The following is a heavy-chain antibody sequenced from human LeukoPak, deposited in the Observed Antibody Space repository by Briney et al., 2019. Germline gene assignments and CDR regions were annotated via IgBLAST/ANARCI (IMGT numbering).Heavy chain of an antibody. CDR2: IYASGTT. CDR3: ARVAAAGACDV. Sequence: SETLSLTCTVSGGSISTYYWTWNRQPAGKGLEWIGRIYASGTTEYNPSLKRRVTMSVDTSKNQFSLKVNSVTAPDTAVYYCARVAAAGACDVWGQGTMVTVSS. D-gene: IGHD6-13*01. CDR1: GGSISTYY. V-gene: IGHV4-4*07. J-gene: IGHJ3*01.